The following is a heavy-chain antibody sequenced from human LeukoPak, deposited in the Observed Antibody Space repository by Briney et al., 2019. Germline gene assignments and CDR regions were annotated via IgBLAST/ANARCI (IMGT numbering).Heavy chain of an antibody. CDR3: ARVPRAGTAQGVDV. CDR1: GFSFSDSW. CDR2: IDQDGGQI. V-gene: IGHV3-7*04. Sequence: GGSLRLSCVAAGFSFSDSWMTWVRQAPGKGLEWVANIDQDGGQIHYVDSVKRRFTISRDNARNSLYLQMNSLRAEDTAVYYCARVPRAGTAQGVDVWGQGTTVTVSS. J-gene: IGHJ6*02. D-gene: IGHD6-19*01.